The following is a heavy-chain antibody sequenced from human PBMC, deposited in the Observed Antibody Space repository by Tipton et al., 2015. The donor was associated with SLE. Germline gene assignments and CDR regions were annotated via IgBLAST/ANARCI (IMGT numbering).Heavy chain of an antibody. D-gene: IGHD4/OR15-4a*01. CDR3: ARDVPLWWAFDY. Sequence: SLRLSCAASGFLFRNYAMQWVRQAPGQGLEWVSTLYSGARMYYSDSVKGRFTISRDDSKNTLFLHIHSLRAEDTAVYYCARDVPLWWAFDYWGQGTRVTVSS. V-gene: IGHV3-23*01. CDR1: GFLFRNYA. J-gene: IGHJ4*02. CDR2: LYSGARM.